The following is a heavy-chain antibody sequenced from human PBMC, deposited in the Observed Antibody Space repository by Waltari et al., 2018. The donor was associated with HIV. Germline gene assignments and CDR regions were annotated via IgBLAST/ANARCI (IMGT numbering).Heavy chain of an antibody. J-gene: IGHJ4*02. CDR1: GYNFTSYG. Sequence: QVQLVQSGAAVKKPGASVTISCKASGYNFTSYGLHWVRQAPGQRLEWMAWVNPDNGNTKYSRILQGRVTVTRDTFTNTAYMALSSLRSGETAIYYCVRGPTCSGGTCYSFFDYWGQGTVVSVSS. D-gene: IGHD2-15*01. CDR3: VRGPTCSGGTCYSFFDY. CDR2: VNPDNGNT. V-gene: IGHV1-3*01.